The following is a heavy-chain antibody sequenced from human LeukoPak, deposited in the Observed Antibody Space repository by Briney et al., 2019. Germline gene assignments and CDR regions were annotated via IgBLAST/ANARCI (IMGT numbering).Heavy chain of an antibody. CDR1: GGSISSGGYY. V-gene: IGHV4-39*07. J-gene: IGHJ3*02. CDR3: ARDEVVGGGYALSDAFDI. CDR2: IYYSGST. Sequence: SETLSLTCTVSGGSISSGGYYWSWIRQPPGKGLEWIGSIYYSGSTYYNPSLKSRVTISVDTSKNQFSLKLSSVTAADTAVYYCARDEVVGGGYALSDAFDIWGQGTMVTVSS. D-gene: IGHD5-12*01.